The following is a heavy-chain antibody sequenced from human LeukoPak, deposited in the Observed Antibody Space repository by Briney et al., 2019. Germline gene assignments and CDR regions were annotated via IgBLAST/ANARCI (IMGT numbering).Heavy chain of an antibody. J-gene: IGHJ5*02. V-gene: IGHV4-59*12. Sequence: SETLSLTCTVSGGSISSYYWSWIRQPPGKGLEWIGYIYYSGSTYYNPSLKSRVTISVDTSKNQFSLKLSSVTAADTAVYYCARGEAYYYGSGSYSYWFDPWGQGTLVTASS. CDR2: IYYSGST. CDR1: GGSISSYY. CDR3: ARGEAYYYGSGSYSYWFDP. D-gene: IGHD3-10*01.